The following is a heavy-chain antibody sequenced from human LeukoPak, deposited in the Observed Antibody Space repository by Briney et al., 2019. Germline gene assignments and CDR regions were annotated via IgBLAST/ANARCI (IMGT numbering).Heavy chain of an antibody. CDR2: IYSGGST. CDR3: ARGAYYYGSGNAYYYYMDV. CDR1: GFTVSSNY. D-gene: IGHD3-10*01. V-gene: IGHV3-53*01. Sequence: GGSLRLSCAASGFTVSSNYMNWVRQAPGEGLEWVSIIYSGGSTDYADSVKGRFTISRDNAKNTAYLQMNSLRDGDTAVYFCARGAYYYGSGNAYYYYMDVWGKGTTVTISS. J-gene: IGHJ6*03.